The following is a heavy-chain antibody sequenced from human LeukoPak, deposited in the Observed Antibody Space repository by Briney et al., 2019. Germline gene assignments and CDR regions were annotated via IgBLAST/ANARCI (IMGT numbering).Heavy chain of an antibody. J-gene: IGHJ6*03. Sequence: PSETLSLTCTVSGGSVSGYYRSLIRQPAGKGLEWIGRIYSSGITTYNPSLKSRVTMSVDTSKNQLSLKLTSVTATDTAVYYCVRDSGSGSDRYMDVWGKGTTVTVSS. CDR2: IYSSGIT. CDR3: VRDSGSGSDRYMDV. D-gene: IGHD3-10*01. V-gene: IGHV4-4*07. CDR1: GGSVSGYY.